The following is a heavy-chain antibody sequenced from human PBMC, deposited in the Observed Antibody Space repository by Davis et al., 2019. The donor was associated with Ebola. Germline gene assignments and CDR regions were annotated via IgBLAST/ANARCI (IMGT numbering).Heavy chain of an antibody. CDR1: GYTFTSYY. CDR3: ARPRQWLVSEAFDI. Sequence: ASVKVSCKASGYTFTSYYMHWVRQAPGQGLEWMGIINPSGGSTSYAQKFQGRVTMTRDTSTSTVYMELSSLKASDTAMYYCARPRQWLVSEAFDIWGQGTMVTVSS. D-gene: IGHD6-19*01. CDR2: INPSGGST. J-gene: IGHJ3*02. V-gene: IGHV1-46*01.